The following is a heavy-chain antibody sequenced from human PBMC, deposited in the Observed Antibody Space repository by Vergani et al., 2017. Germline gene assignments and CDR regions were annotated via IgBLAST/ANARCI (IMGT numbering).Heavy chain of an antibody. V-gene: IGHV1-8*01. Sequence: QVQLVQSGAEVKKPGASVKVSCKASGYTFTSYDINWVRQATGQGLEWMGWMNPNSGNTGYAQKFQGRVTMTRNTSISTAYMELSSLRSEDTAVYYCARESAPDYDFWSGYYGYYYGMDVWGQGTTVTVSS. D-gene: IGHD3-3*01. CDR3: ARESAPDYDFWSGYYGYYYGMDV. CDR1: GYTFTSYD. J-gene: IGHJ6*02. CDR2: MNPNSGNT.